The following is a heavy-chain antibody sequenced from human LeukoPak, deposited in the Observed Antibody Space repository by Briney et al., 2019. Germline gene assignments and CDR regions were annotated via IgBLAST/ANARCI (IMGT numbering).Heavy chain of an antibody. J-gene: IGHJ5*02. CDR2: ISYDGSNK. CDR1: GFTFSSYG. CDR3: AKIPSATVVTSFGL. V-gene: IGHV3-30*18. D-gene: IGHD4-23*01. Sequence: PGTSLRLSCAASGFTFSSYGMHWVRQAPGKGLEWVAVISYDGSNKYYADSVKGRFTISRDNSKNTLYLQMNSLRAEDTAVYYCAKIPSATVVTSFGLWGQGTLVTVSS.